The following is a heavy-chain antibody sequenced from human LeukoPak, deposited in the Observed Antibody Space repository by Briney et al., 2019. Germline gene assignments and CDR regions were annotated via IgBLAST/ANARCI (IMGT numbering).Heavy chain of an antibody. CDR2: ITGSGDAT. D-gene: IGHD1-26*01. J-gene: IGHJ4*02. Sequence: GGSLRLSCAASGFIFSSNAMSWIRQAPGRGLEWVSAITGSGDATFYADSVKGRFTISRDNSKNTLYLQLNSLRVEDTAVYYCARVGEGAAKDWGQGTLVTVSS. CDR3: ARVGEGAAKD. V-gene: IGHV3-23*01. CDR1: GFIFSSNA.